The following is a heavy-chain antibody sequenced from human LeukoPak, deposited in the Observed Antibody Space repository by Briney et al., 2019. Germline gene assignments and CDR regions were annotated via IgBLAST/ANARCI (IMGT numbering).Heavy chain of an antibody. J-gene: IGHJ4*02. CDR2: IYTSGIT. Sequence: GGSLRLSCAVSGFTVSSNFMSWVRQAPGKGPEWVSVIYTSGITYYADSVRGRFTISRDNSKNTLYLQMDSLTAEDTAVYYCAREDAGGTYSFDYWGQGALVTVSS. V-gene: IGHV3-66*01. CDR1: GFTVSSNF. D-gene: IGHD1-26*01. CDR3: AREDAGGTYSFDY.